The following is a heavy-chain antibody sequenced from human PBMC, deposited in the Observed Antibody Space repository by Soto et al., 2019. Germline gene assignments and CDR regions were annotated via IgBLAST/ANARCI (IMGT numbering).Heavy chain of an antibody. D-gene: IGHD3-10*01. V-gene: IGHV3-23*01. Sequence: VGSLRLSCAASGFTFSSYSMTWVRQAPGKGLEWVSGISDSGGNTWYADSVKGRFTISRDNSKNTLFLQMNSLRAEDTAVYFCSKWSGFGDAWGQGTLVIVSS. J-gene: IGHJ5*02. CDR3: SKWSGFGDA. CDR2: ISDSGGNT. CDR1: GFTFSSYS.